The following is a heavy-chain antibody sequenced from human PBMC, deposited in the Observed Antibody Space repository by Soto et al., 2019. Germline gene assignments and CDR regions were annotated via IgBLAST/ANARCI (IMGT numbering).Heavy chain of an antibody. Sequence: GGALRLSCAVSGFICSSYDMSWVRQAPGKGLEWVSTILVGGSTHYEDSVKGRFTISRDTSKNTVYLQMNSLTAGDTAVYYCAKATATGGGAFEIYGQGTMVTVSS. J-gene: IGHJ3*02. CDR2: ILVGGST. D-gene: IGHD2-8*02. V-gene: IGHV3-23*01. CDR1: GFICSSYD. CDR3: AKATATGGGAFEI.